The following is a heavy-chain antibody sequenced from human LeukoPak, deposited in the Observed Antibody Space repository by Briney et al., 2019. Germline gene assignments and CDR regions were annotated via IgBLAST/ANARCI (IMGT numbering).Heavy chain of an antibody. Sequence: GASVKVSCKASGYTFTSYDMHWVRQAPGQGLEWMGRINPNSGGTNYAQKFQGRVTMTRDTSISTAYMELSRLRSDDTAVYYCARDHPDIVVVPAAMGFWGQGTLVTVSS. D-gene: IGHD2-2*01. CDR2: INPNSGGT. CDR3: ARDHPDIVVVPAAMGF. J-gene: IGHJ4*02. CDR1: GYTFTSYD. V-gene: IGHV1-2*06.